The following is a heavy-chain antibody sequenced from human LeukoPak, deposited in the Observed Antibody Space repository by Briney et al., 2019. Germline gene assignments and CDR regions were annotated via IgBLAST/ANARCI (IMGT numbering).Heavy chain of an antibody. D-gene: IGHD3-10*01. CDR1: GGSISSSNW. CDR3: ATLWYRVTY. Sequence: TPSETRSLTCAVSGGSISSSNWWSWVRQPPGKGLEWIGEIYHSGSTNYNPSLKSRVTISVDKSKNQFSLKLSSVIAADTAVYYCATLWYRVTYWGQGTLVTVSS. J-gene: IGHJ4*02. CDR2: IYHSGST. V-gene: IGHV4-4*02.